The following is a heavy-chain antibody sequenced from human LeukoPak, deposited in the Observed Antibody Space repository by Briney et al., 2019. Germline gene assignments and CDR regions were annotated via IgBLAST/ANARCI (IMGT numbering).Heavy chain of an antibody. CDR1: GGSFSGYY. V-gene: IGHV4-34*01. J-gene: IGHJ4*02. D-gene: IGHD5-18*01. Sequence: SETLSLTCAVYGGSFSGYYWSWIRQPPGKGLEWIGEINHSGSTNYNPSLKSRVTISVDTSRNQFSLKLSSVTAADTAVYYCASFPQRWLPPAHWGQGTLVTVSS. CDR3: ASFPQRWLPPAH. CDR2: INHSGST.